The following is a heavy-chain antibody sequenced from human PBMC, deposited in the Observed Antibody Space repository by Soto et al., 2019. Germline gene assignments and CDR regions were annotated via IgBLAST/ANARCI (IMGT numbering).Heavy chain of an antibody. V-gene: IGHV4-4*02. Sequence: QVHLQESDPGLVKPSGTLSLTCGVSGGSINNGYWWTWVRQPPGKGLEWIGEKHHSGSTNYNLSLKSRVSISLDKSKNQFSLILSSVTAADTAVYYCAYSSGWRRLDVWGQGTTVTVSS. D-gene: IGHD6-19*01. CDR1: GGSINNGYW. J-gene: IGHJ6*02. CDR2: KHHSGST. CDR3: AYSSGWRRLDV.